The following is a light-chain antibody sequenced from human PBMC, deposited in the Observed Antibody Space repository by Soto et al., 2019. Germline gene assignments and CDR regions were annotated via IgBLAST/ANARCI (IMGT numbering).Light chain of an antibody. CDR3: KSRTTRNTLV. V-gene: IGLV2-14*01. J-gene: IGLJ3*02. CDR1: SSDVGGYNY. Sequence: QSVLTQPASVSGSPGQSITISCTGTSSDVGGYNYVSWYQQHPGKAPKLIIYEVTHRPSGVSSRFYGSRSGNTASLTISGLQAEDGADYYCKSRTTRNTLVFGGGTKVTVL. CDR2: EVT.